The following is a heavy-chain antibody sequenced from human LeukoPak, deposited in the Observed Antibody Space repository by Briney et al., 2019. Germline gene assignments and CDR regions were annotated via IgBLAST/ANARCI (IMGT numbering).Heavy chain of an antibody. CDR1: GGSFSGYY. J-gene: IGHJ5*02. Sequence: PSETLSLTCAVYGGSFSGYYWSWIRQPPGKGLEWIGEINHSGSTNYNPSLKSRVTISVDTSKNQFSLKLSSVTAADTAVYYCARGHLKAAAGVRAGRRFDPWGQGTLVTVSS. CDR2: INHSGST. D-gene: IGHD6-13*01. V-gene: IGHV4-34*01. CDR3: ARGHLKAAAGVRAGRRFDP.